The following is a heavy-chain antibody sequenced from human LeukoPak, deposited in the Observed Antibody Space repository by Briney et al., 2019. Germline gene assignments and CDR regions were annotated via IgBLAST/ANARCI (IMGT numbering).Heavy chain of an antibody. D-gene: IGHD3-22*01. CDR1: GGTFSSYA. CDR2: IIPIFGTA. J-gene: IGHJ1*01. Sequence: ASVKVSCKASGGTFSSYAISWVRQAPGQGLEWMGGIIPIFGTANYAQKFQGRVTITTDESTSTAYMELSSLRSEDTAVYYCASWDYYDSSGYSPPEYFQHWGQGTLVTVPS. CDR3: ASWDYYDSSGYSPPEYFQH. V-gene: IGHV1-69*05.